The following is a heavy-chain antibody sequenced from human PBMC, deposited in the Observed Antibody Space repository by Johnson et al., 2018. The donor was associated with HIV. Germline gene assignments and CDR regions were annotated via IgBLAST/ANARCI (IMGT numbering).Heavy chain of an antibody. CDR3: ARGDVGAFDI. CDR2: IYSGGST. Sequence: EVQLVESGGGLVQPGGSLRLSCAASGFTVSSNYMSWVRQAPGKGLEWVSVIYSGGSTYYSASVEGRFTISRDNSKNTMYLQMNSLRAEDTAVYYCARGDVGAFDIWGQGTMVTVSS. D-gene: IGHD1-26*01. CDR1: GFTVSSNY. V-gene: IGHV3-53*01. J-gene: IGHJ3*02.